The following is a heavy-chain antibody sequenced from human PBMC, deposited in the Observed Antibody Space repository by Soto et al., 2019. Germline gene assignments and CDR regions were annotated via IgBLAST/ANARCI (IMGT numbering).Heavy chain of an antibody. V-gene: IGHV4-34*01. CDR2: INHSGST. CDR3: ARGRIVVVPAALKGGYYFDY. J-gene: IGHJ4*02. CDR1: GGSFSGYY. D-gene: IGHD2-2*01. Sequence: QLQLQQWGAGLLKPSETLSLTCAVYGGSFSGYYWSWIRQPPGKGLEWIGEINHSGSTNYNPSLKSRVTISVDTSKNQFSLKLSSVTAADTAVYYCARGRIVVVPAALKGGYYFDYWGQGTLVTVSS.